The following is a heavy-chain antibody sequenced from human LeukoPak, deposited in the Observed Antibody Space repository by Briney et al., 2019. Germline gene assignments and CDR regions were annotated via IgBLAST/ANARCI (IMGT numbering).Heavy chain of an antibody. CDR3: AREGGGDSSPFDY. J-gene: IGHJ4*02. CDR1: GGSISSYY. D-gene: IGHD2-15*01. V-gene: IGHV4-59*01. Sequence: SETLSLTCTVSGGSISSYYWSWIRQPPGKGLEWIGYIYYSGSTNYNPSLKSRVTISVDTSKNQFSLKLSSVTAADTAVYYCAREGGGDSSPFDYWGQGTLVTVSS. CDR2: IYYSGST.